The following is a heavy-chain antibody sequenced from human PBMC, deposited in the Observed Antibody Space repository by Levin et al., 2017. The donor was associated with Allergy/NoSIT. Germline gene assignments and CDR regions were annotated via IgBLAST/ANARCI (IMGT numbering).Heavy chain of an antibody. J-gene: IGHJ4*02. CDR1: CYTFTDYY. CDR2: INPNSGGT. Sequence: TLSFPASCYTFTDYYMHWVRQAPGQGLEWMGWINPNSGGTNYAQTFQGRVTMTRDTSISAAYMEVSRLRSDDTAVYYCAREEDAETAMVYWGQGTLVTVSS. D-gene: IGHD5-18*01. CDR3: AREEDAETAMVY. V-gene: IGHV1-2*02.